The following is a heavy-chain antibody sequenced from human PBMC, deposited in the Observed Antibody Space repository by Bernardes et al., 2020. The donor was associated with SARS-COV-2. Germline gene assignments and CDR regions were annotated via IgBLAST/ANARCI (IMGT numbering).Heavy chain of an antibody. V-gene: IGHV4-59*01. CDR3: ALTSGYADWYFDL. J-gene: IGHJ2*01. D-gene: IGHD5-12*01. CDR1: GGSISSYY. CDR2: IYYSGST. Sequence: ETLSLTCTVSGGSISSYYWSWIRQPPGKGLEWIGYIYYSGSTNYNHSLKSRVTISVDTSKNQFSLKLSSVTAADTAVYYCALTSGYADWYFDLWGRGTLVTVSS.